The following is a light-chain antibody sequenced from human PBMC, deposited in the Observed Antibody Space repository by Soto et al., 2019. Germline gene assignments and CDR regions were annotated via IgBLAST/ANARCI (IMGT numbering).Light chain of an antibody. CDR3: QQYGDSPFT. CDR2: GAS. J-gene: IGKJ1*01. V-gene: IGKV3-20*01. Sequence: IVLAQFPGTQSLSPRERAPLSLTASQSVISSYLAWYQQKPGQAPSLLIYGASSRATGIPDRFSGRGSGTDFTLTISRLEPEDFALYYCQQYGDSPFTFGQGTKVDI. CDR1: QSVISSY.